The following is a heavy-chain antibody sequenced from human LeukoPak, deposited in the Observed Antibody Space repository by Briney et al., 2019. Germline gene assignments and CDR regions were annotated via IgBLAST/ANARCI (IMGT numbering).Heavy chain of an antibody. CDR1: GFTFSSYS. V-gene: IGHV3-21*01. CDR3: ASSGYYEEKEIY. D-gene: IGHD3-22*01. J-gene: IGHJ4*02. Sequence: PGGSLRLSCAASGFTFSSYSMNWVRQAPGKGLEWVSSISSSSSYVYYADSVKGRFTISRDNAKNSLYLQMNSLRAEDTAVYYCASSGYYEEKEIYWGQGTLVTVSS. CDR2: ISSSSSYV.